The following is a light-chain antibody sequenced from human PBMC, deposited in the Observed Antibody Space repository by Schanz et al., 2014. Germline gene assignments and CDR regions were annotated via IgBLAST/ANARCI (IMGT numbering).Light chain of an antibody. CDR2: GAF. V-gene: IGKV3-20*01. CDR3: QQHPPIT. J-gene: IGKJ5*01. Sequence: EIVLTQSPGTLSLSPGERATLSCRASQSVNSNLAWYQQKPGLPPRLLIYGAFSRATGIPDRFSGSGSGTDFTLTISRLEPEDFAVYYCQQHPPITFGQGTRLDIK. CDR1: QSVNSN.